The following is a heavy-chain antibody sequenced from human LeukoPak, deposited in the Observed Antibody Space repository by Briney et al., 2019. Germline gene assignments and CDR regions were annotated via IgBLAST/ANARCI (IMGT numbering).Heavy chain of an antibody. J-gene: IGHJ6*03. CDR3: ARGPLPQIMVRGGYMDV. CDR2: INHSGST. CDR1: GGSFSGYY. V-gene: IGHV4-34*01. Sequence: NPSETLSLTCAVYGGSFSGYYWSWIRQPPGKGLEWIGEINHSGSTNYNPSLKSRVTISVDTSKNQFSLKLSSVTAADTAVYYCARGPLPQIMVRGGYMDVWGKGTTVTVSS. D-gene: IGHD3-10*01.